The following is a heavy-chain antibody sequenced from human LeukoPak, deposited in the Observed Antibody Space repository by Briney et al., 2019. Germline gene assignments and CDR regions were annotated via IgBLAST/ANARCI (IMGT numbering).Heavy chain of an antibody. V-gene: IGHV3-23*01. J-gene: IGHJ5*02. D-gene: IGHD6-19*01. CDR3: ARVRIAVADNWFDP. Sequence: GGSLRLSCAASGFTFSSYGMSWVRQAPGKGLEWVSAISSSGGSTYYADSVKGRFTISRDNSKNTLYLQMNSLRAEDTAVYYCARVRIAVADNWFDPWGQGTLVTVSS. CDR1: GFTFSSYG. CDR2: ISSSGGST.